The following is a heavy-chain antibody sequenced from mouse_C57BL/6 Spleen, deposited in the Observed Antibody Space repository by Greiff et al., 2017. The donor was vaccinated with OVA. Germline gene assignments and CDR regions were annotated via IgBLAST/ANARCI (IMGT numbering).Heavy chain of an antibody. CDR1: GFNIKDYY. CDR2: IDPEDGET. CDR3: ARDYGGSSYYFDY. Sequence: VQLKESGAELVKPGASVKLSCTASGFNIKDYYMHWVKQRTEQGLEWIGRIDPEDGETKYAPKFQGKATITADTSSNTAYLQLSSLTSEDTAVYYCARDYGGSSYYFDYWGQGTTLTVSS. D-gene: IGHD1-1*01. J-gene: IGHJ2*01. V-gene: IGHV14-2*01.